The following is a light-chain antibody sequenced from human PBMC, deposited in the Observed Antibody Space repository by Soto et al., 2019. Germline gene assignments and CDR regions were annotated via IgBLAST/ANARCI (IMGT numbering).Light chain of an antibody. Sequence: QSVLTKHHSVSGTPMQGVTISLSGINSNIESNYVYLYQHRPGTAPQLIIYRNTQRHSGVPDRFSASKSGTSASLAISGLRSEDEADYYCAAWDDALSGHVFGRGTKVSVL. V-gene: IGLV1-47*01. CDR2: RNT. CDR3: AAWDDALSGHV. J-gene: IGLJ1*01. CDR1: NSNIESNY.